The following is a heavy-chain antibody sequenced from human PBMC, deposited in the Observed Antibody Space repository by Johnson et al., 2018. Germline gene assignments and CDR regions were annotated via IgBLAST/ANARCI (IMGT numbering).Heavy chain of an antibody. D-gene: IGHD2-2*01. V-gene: IGHV4-34*01. CDR2: INHSGST. CDR3: ARGRIQPSYYYYGMDV. CDR1: GGSFSGYY. J-gene: IGHJ6*02. Sequence: QVQLQQWGAGLLKPSETLSLTCAVYGGSFSGYYWSWIRQPPGKGLEWIGEINHSGSTNYNPSLKSRVTISVDTSKNQFSLKLSSVTAADTAVYYCARGRIQPSYYYYGMDVWGQGTTVTVSS.